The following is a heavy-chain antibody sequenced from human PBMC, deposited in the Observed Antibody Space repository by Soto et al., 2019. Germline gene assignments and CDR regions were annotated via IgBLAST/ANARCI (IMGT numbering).Heavy chain of an antibody. Sequence: QVQLVQSGAEVKKPGSSVKVSCKASGGTFSSYAISWVRQAPGQGLEWMGGTIPIFGTANYAQKFQGRVTITADESTSTAYMELSSLRSEDTAVYYCARASSGYYLEGLLYWGQGTLVTVSS. V-gene: IGHV1-69*01. CDR3: ARASSGYYLEGLLY. CDR1: GGTFSSYA. D-gene: IGHD3-22*01. J-gene: IGHJ4*02. CDR2: TIPIFGTA.